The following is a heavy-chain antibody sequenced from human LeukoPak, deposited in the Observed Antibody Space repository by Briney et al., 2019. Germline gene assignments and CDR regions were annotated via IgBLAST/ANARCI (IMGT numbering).Heavy chain of an antibody. CDR1: GGSISSSSYY. CDR2: IYYSGST. D-gene: IGHD1-26*01. J-gene: IGHJ3*02. CDR3: ARGKWELLIPLAFDI. V-gene: IGHV4-39*07. Sequence: PSETLSLTCTVSGGSISSSSYYWGWIRQPPGKGLEWIGSIYYSGSTYDNPSLESRVTISVDTSKNQFSLKLTSVTAADTAVYYCARGKWELLIPLAFDIWGQGTMVTVSS.